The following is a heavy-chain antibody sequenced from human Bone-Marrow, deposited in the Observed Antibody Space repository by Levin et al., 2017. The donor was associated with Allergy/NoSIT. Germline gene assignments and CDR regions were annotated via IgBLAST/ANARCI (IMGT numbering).Heavy chain of an antibody. V-gene: IGHV3-23*01. Sequence: GGSLRLSCVASGFTLRTHAMTWVRQAPGKGLEWISLIHRSGSSTYYADSVKGRFSISRDESKNTLYLHMNSLRADDTAVYYCAKILRPDSYYFMDVWGKGTTVTISS. CDR3: AKILRPDSYYFMDV. CDR1: GFTLRTHA. CDR2: IHRSGSST. D-gene: IGHD3-22*01. J-gene: IGHJ6*03.